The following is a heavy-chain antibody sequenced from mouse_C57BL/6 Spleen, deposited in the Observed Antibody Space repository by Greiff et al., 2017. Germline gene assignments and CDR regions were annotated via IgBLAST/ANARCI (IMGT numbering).Heavy chain of an antibody. CDR2: IYPGSGST. V-gene: IGHV1-55*01. J-gene: IGHJ4*01. D-gene: IGHD1-1*01. Sequence: VKLQQPGAELVKPGASVKMSCKASGYTFTSYWITWVKQRPGQGLEWIGDIYPGSGSTNYNEKFKSKATLNVDTSSSTAYMQLSSLTSEDSAVYYCAREPLRNYAMDYWGQGTSVTVSS. CDR3: AREPLRNYAMDY. CDR1: GYTFTSYW.